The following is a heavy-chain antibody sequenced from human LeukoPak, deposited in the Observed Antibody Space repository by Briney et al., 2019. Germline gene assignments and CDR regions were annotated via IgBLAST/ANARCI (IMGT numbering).Heavy chain of an antibody. D-gene: IGHD3-10*02. J-gene: IGHJ6*04. CDR3: AELGITMIGGV. V-gene: IGHV3-21*01. CDR1: GFTFSSYT. CDR2: ISSSSISI. Sequence: KTGGSLRLSCAASGFTFSSYTMNWVRQAPGKGLEWVSSISSSSISIYYADSVKGRFTIFRDNAKNSLYLQMSSLRAEDTAVYYCAELGITMIGGVWGKGTTVTISS.